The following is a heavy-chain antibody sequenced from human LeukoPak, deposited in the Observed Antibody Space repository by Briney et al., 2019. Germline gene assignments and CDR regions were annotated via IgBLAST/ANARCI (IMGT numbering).Heavy chain of an antibody. D-gene: IGHD3-3*01. V-gene: IGHV3-53*01. CDR3: ARGLHDFWRGHMGY. Sequence: GGSLRLSCVASGFTVSSNDMTWVRLAPGKGLEWVSVIYHSGETYYADSAKGRFTISSDNSNTMSLQMNSHRVRDTAVYFCARGLHDFWRGHMGYWGQGTLVTVSS. J-gene: IGHJ4*02. CDR1: GFTVSSND. CDR2: IYHSGET.